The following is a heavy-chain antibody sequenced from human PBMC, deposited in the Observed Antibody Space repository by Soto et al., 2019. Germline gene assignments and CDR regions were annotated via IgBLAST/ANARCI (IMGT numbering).Heavy chain of an antibody. J-gene: IGHJ4*02. CDR1: GGSISSGGYS. D-gene: IGHD3-22*01. CDR2: IYHSGST. Sequence: PSETLSLTCAVSGGSISSGGYSWSWIRQPPGKGLEWIGYIYHSGSTYYNPSLKSRVTISVDRSKNQFSLKLSSVTAADTAVYYCARGPESDYYDSSGYGLFDYWGQGTLVTVSS. V-gene: IGHV4-30-2*01. CDR3: ARGPESDYYDSSGYGLFDY.